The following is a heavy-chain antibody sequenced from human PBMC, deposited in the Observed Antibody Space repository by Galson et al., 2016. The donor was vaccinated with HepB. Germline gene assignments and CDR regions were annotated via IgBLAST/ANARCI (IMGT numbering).Heavy chain of an antibody. Sequence: SLRLSCAVSGFTVNNNYMSWVRLAPGKGLEGVSVMYSGGVTNYGDSVKGRATISRDNSKNILYLQLNSLRVEDTGVYYCATHPEHPHGSSGGQGTLVTVSS. CDR2: MYSGGVT. D-gene: IGHD1/OR15-1a*01. V-gene: IGHV3-66*01. CDR3: ATHPEHPHGSS. J-gene: IGHJ4*02. CDR1: GFTVNNNY.